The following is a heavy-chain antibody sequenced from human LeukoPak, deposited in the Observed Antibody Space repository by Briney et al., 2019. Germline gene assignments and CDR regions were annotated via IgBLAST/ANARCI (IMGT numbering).Heavy chain of an antibody. CDR3: ARDGIAVAASDY. CDR1: GFTFSSYS. Sequence: GGSLRLSCAASGFTFSSYSMNWVRQAPGKGLEWVSSISSSSYIYYADSVKGRFTISRDNAKNSLYLQMNSLRAEDTAVYYCARDGIAVAASDYWGQGTLVTVSS. CDR2: ISSSSYI. V-gene: IGHV3-21*01. D-gene: IGHD6-19*01. J-gene: IGHJ4*02.